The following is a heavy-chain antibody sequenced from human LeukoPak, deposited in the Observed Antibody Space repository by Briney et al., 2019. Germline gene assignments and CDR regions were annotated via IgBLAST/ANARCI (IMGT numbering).Heavy chain of an antibody. V-gene: IGHV1-24*01. CDR1: GYTLTELS. D-gene: IGHD3-22*01. CDR2: FDPEDGET. Sequence: ASVKVSCKVSGYTLTELSMHWVRQAPGKGLEWMGGFDPEDGETIYAQKFQGRVTMTEDTSTDTAYMELSSLRSEDTAVYYCARLKAEYYDSSGRYYFDYWGQGTLVTVSS. CDR3: ARLKAEYYDSSGRYYFDY. J-gene: IGHJ4*02.